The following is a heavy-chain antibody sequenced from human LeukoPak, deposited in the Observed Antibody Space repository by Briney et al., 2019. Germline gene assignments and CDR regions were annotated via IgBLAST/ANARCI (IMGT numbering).Heavy chain of an antibody. V-gene: IGHV4-30-4*01. CDR1: GASISSGDYY. CDR2: IYYSGSA. D-gene: IGHD3-22*01. J-gene: IGHJ4*02. CDR3: ARGRGVPYYYDSSGYYPADY. Sequence: PSQTLSLTCTVSGASISSGDYYWSWIRQPPGKGLECIGHIYYSGSAYYNPSLKSRVTISVDTSKNQFSLKLSSVTAGDTAVYYCARGRGVPYYYDSSGYYPADYWGQGTLVTVSS.